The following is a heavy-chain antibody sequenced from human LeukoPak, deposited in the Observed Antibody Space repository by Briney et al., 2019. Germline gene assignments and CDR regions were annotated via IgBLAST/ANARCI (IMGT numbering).Heavy chain of an antibody. CDR3: AKSSYSIFDY. CDR2: IYTSGST. D-gene: IGHD5-18*01. Sequence: SETLSLTCTVSGGSISSYYWSWIRQPAGKGLEWIGRIYTSGSTNYNPSLKSRVTMAVDTSKNQFSLKLGSVTAPDTAVYYCAKSSYSIFDYWGQGTLVTVSS. V-gene: IGHV4-4*07. CDR1: GGSISSYY. J-gene: IGHJ4*02.